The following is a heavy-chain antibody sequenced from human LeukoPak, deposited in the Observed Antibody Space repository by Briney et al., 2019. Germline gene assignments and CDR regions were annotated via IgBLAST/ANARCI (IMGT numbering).Heavy chain of an antibody. Sequence: GGSLRLSCAASGFTVSSNYMSWVRQAPGKGLEWVSVIYSGGSTYYADSVKGRFTISRDNSKNTLYLQMNSLRAEDTAVYYCAKSLVRSGSYGADYWGQGTLVTVSS. J-gene: IGHJ4*02. V-gene: IGHV3-66*01. D-gene: IGHD6-19*01. CDR2: IYSGGST. CDR1: GFTVSSNY. CDR3: AKSLVRSGSYGADY.